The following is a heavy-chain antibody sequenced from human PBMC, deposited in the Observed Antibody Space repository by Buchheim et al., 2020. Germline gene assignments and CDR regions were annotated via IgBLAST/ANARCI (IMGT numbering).Heavy chain of an antibody. CDR1: GYSFSVYY. CDR2: INPSGGST. Sequence: QVQLVQSGAEVKKPGASVTVSCKAFGYSFSVYYMHWIRQAPGQGFEWMGIINPSGGSTSYAQKFQGRVTMTRDTSTSTVYMELSSLRSEDTAVYYCARAPSGGYDSSGYYLWALDYWGQGTL. V-gene: IGHV1-46*03. CDR3: ARAPSGGYDSSGYYLWALDY. D-gene: IGHD3-22*01. J-gene: IGHJ4*02.